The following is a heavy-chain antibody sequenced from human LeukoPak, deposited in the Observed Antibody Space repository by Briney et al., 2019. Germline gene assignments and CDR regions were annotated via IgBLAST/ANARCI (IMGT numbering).Heavy chain of an antibody. CDR1: GYTFTDYY. V-gene: IGHV1-2*02. Sequence: ASVKVSCKGSGYTFTDYYIHWVRQAPGQGLEWMGWINPKSGGTNYAQKFQGRVTMTRDTSISTAYMELRSDDTAAYYCATLGISGYFRDYWGQGTLVTVSS. D-gene: IGHD3-22*01. CDR2: INPKSGGT. CDR3: ATLGISGYFRDY. J-gene: IGHJ4*02.